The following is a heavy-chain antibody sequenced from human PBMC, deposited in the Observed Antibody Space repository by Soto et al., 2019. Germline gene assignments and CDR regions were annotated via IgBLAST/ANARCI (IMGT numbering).Heavy chain of an antibody. V-gene: IGHV4-4*02. J-gene: IGHJ4*02. CDR1: GGSISSSNW. CDR2: IYHSGST. D-gene: IGHD6-6*01. CDR3: AGISSIAARPSDY. Sequence: SETLSLTCAVSGGSISSSNWWSWVRQPPGKGLEWIGEIYHSGSTNYNPSLKSRVTISVDKSKNQFSLKLSSVTAADTAVYYCAGISSIAARPSDYWGQGTLVTVSS.